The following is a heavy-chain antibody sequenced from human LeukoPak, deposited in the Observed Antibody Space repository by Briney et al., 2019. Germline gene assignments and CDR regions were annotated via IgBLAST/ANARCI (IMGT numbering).Heavy chain of an antibody. J-gene: IGHJ6*02. Sequence: SDTLSLTCAVYGGSFSGYYWSWIRQPPGKGLEWIGEINHSGSTNYNPSLKSRVTISVDTSKNQFSLKLSSVTAADTAVYYCARDITIFGVVISGNYYYGMDVWGQGTTVTVSS. CDR2: INHSGST. D-gene: IGHD3-3*01. CDR3: ARDITIFGVVISGNYYYGMDV. V-gene: IGHV4-34*01. CDR1: GGSFSGYY.